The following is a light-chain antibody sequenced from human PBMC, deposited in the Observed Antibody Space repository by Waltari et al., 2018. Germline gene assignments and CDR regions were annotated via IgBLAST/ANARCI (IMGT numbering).Light chain of an antibody. Sequence: IQMSQSPSSLSASVGDRVTITCRASQGISSYLNWYQQKPGKAPKLLIYYANSLASGFPSSFSGSGSGTEFTLTIISLHPEDFSTYYCQQGNSYPFTFGPGTKLDIK. CDR3: QQGNSYPFT. V-gene: IGKV1-13*02. J-gene: IGKJ3*01. CDR1: QGISSY. CDR2: YAN.